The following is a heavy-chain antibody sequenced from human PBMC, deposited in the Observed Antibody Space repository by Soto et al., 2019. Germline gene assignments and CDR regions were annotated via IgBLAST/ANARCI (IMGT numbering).Heavy chain of an antibody. D-gene: IGHD1-26*01. CDR2: IYYSGST. CDR1: GGSISSYY. Sequence: SETLSLTCTVSGGSISSYYWSWIRQPPGKGLEWIGYIYYSGSTNYNPSLKSRVTISVDTSKNQFSLKLSSVTAADTAVYYCARAPYPQISPRWAYYFDYWGQGTLVTVSS. CDR3: ARAPYPQISPRWAYYFDY. V-gene: IGHV4-59*01. J-gene: IGHJ4*02.